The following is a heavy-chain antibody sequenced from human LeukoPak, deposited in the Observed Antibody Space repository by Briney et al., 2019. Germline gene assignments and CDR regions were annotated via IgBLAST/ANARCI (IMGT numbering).Heavy chain of an antibody. Sequence: ASVRVSCKASGYTFTSYDINWVRQATGQGLEWMGWMDPNSGNTGYAQKFQGRVTMTRNTSISTAYMELSSLRSEDTAVYYCAKLIGGDDYYDSRDYWGQGTLVTVSS. D-gene: IGHD3-22*01. CDR3: AKLIGGDDYYDSRDY. CDR1: GYTFTSYD. CDR2: MDPNSGNT. J-gene: IGHJ4*02. V-gene: IGHV1-8*01.